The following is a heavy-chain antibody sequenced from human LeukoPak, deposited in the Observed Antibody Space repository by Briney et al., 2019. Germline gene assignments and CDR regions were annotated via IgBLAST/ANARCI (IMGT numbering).Heavy chain of an antibody. V-gene: IGHV1-69*04. D-gene: IGHD3-22*01. CDR2: IIPILGIA. Sequence: VASVKVSCKASGGTFSSYAISWVRQAPGQGLEWMGRIIPILGIANYAQKFQGRVTITADKSTSTAYMELSSLRSEDTAVYYCARGWADSYYYDSSGYFDYWGQGTLVTVSS. CDR1: GGTFSSYA. J-gene: IGHJ4*02. CDR3: ARGWADSYYYDSSGYFDY.